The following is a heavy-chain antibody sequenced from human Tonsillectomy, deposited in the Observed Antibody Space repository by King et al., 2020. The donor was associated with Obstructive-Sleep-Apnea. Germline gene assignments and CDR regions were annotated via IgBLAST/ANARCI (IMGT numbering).Heavy chain of an antibody. J-gene: IGHJ4*02. V-gene: IGHV3-23*04. CDR2: ISGSGGST. D-gene: IGHD2-15*01. CDR3: AKDGRYCSGGSCYSFDY. CDR1: GFTFSSYA. Sequence: EVQLVESGGGLVQPGGSLRLSCAASGFTFSSYAMSWVRQAPGKGLEWGSAISGSGGSTYYADSVKGRFTISRDNSKNTLYLQMNSLRAEDTAVYYCAKDGRYCSGGSCYSFDYWGQGTLVTVSS.